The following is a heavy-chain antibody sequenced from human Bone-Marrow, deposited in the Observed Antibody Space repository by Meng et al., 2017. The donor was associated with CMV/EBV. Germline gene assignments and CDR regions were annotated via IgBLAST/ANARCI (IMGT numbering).Heavy chain of an antibody. CDR1: GFTFDDYG. J-gene: IGHJ4*02. V-gene: IGHV3-20*01. D-gene: IGHD3-22*01. Sequence: GGSLRLSCAASGFTFDDYGMSWVRQAPGKGLEWVSGINWNGGSTGYADSVKGRFTISRDNAKNSLYLQMNSLRAEDTALYHCARDYYDSSGYYDYWGQGTLVAASS. CDR2: INWNGGST. CDR3: ARDYYDSSGYYDY.